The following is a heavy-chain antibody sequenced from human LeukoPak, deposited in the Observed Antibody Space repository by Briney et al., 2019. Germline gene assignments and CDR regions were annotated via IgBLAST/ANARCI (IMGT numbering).Heavy chain of an antibody. CDR2: IRSKANSYAT. CDR3: TRREVGATVDY. CDR1: GFTFSGSA. Sequence: GGSLRLSCAASGFTFSGSAMHWVRQASGKGLEWVGRIRSKANSYATAYAASVKGRFTISRDDSKNTAYLQINSLKTEDTAVYYCTRREVGATVDYWGQGTLVTVSS. D-gene: IGHD1-26*01. J-gene: IGHJ4*02. V-gene: IGHV3-73*01.